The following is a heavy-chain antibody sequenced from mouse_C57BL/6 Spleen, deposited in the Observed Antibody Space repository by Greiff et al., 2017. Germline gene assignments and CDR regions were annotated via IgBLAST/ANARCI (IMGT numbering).Heavy chain of an antibody. Sequence: EVMLVESGGGLVQPGGSLSLSCAASGFTFTDYYMSWVRQPPGKALEWLGFIRNKANGYTTEYSASVKGRFTISRDNSQSILYLQMNALRAEDSATYYCARYELRERYFDVWGTGTTVTVSS. CDR2: IRNKANGYTT. CDR1: GFTFTDYY. J-gene: IGHJ1*03. D-gene: IGHD1-1*01. V-gene: IGHV7-3*01. CDR3: ARYELRERYFDV.